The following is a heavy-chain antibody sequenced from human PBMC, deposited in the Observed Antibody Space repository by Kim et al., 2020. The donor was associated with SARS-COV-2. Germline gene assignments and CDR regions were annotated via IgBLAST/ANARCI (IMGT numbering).Heavy chain of an antibody. J-gene: IGHJ5*02. CDR2: FDPEDGET. V-gene: IGHV1-24*01. Sequence: VSVKVSCKVSGYTLTELSMHWVRQAPGKGLEWMGGFDPEDGETIYAQKFQGRVTMTEDTSTDTAYMELSSLRSEDTAVYYCATVCSGGSCYNWFDPWGQGTLAT. CDR3: ATVCSGGSCYNWFDP. D-gene: IGHD2-15*01. CDR1: GYTLTELS.